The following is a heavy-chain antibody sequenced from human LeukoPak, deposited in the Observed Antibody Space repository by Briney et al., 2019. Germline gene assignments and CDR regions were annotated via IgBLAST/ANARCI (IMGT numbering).Heavy chain of an antibody. Sequence: GGSLRLSCAASGFTFSSLWMHWVRQAPGKGLVWVSRINSDGSSTSYADSVKGRFTISRDNAKNTLYLQMNSLRAEDTAVYYCARGGIAYSSGWYWGFDYWGQGTLVTVSS. D-gene: IGHD6-19*01. CDR1: GFTFSSLW. J-gene: IGHJ4*02. V-gene: IGHV3-74*01. CDR3: ARGGIAYSSGWYWGFDY. CDR2: INSDGSST.